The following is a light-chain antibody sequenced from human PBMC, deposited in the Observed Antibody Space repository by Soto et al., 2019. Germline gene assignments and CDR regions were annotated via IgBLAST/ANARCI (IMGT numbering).Light chain of an antibody. CDR1: SSNIGSNT. J-gene: IGLJ2*01. CDR3: AAWDDSLSGLV. CDR2: SNN. V-gene: IGLV1-44*01. Sequence: QSALTQPPSASGTPGQRVTISCSGSSSNIGSNTVNWYQQLPGTAPKLLIHSNNQRPSGVPDRFSGSKSGTSASLAISGLQSEDEADYYCAAWDDSLSGLVFGGGTKLTVL.